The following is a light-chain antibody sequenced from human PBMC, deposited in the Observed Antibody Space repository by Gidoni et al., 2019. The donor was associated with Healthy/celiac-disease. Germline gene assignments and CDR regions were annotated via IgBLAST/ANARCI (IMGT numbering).Light chain of an antibody. CDR2: DAS. J-gene: IGKJ4*01. CDR1: QSVSSY. CDR3: QQRSNWTPEVT. Sequence: EIVLTQSPATLSLSPGERATLSCRASQSVSSYLAWYQQKPGQAPRLLIYDASNRATGIPARCSGSGSGTDFTLTISSLEPEDFAVYYCQQRSNWTPEVTFGGGTKVEIK. V-gene: IGKV3-11*01.